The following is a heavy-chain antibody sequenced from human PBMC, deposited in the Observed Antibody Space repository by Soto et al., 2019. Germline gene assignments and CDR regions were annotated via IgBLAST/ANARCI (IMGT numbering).Heavy chain of an antibody. CDR3: ARLDYDYIWGSYREFDY. CDR1: GYTFTSYD. J-gene: IGHJ4*02. CDR2: MNPNSGNT. Sequence: GASVKVSCKASGYTFTSYDINWVRQATGQGLEWMGWMNPNSGNTGYAQKFQGRVTMTRNTSISTAYMELSSLRSEDTAVYYCARLDYDYIWGSYREFDYWGQGTLVTVSS. V-gene: IGHV1-8*01. D-gene: IGHD3-16*02.